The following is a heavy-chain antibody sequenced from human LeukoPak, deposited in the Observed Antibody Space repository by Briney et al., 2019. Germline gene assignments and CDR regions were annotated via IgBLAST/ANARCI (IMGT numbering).Heavy chain of an antibody. J-gene: IGHJ4*02. D-gene: IGHD2-15*01. CDR3: AKDYARGGCSLAHCNPIDS. Sequence: GGSLRLSCAASGFTFSTFAMTWVRQAPGKGLEWVSTFSPDGIHYADSVKGRFAISRDDSMSTLLLQMNSLRAEDTAIYYCAKDYARGGCSLAHCNPIDSWGQGTLVTVSS. CDR2: FSPDGI. CDR1: GFTFSTFA. V-gene: IGHV3-23*01.